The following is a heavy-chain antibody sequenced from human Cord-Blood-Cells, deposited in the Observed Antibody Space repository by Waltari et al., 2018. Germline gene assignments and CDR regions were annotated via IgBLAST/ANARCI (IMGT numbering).Heavy chain of an antibody. CDR1: GFTFSSYS. CDR2: MSSSSSYI. Sequence: EVQLVESGGGLVKPGGSLRLSCAASGFTFSSYSMNWVRQAPGKGLEWVSSMSSSSSYIYYADSVKGRFTISRDNAKNSLYLQMNSLRAEDTAVYYCARDLELGNWFDPWGQGTLVTVSS. V-gene: IGHV3-21*01. J-gene: IGHJ5*02. CDR3: ARDLELGNWFDP. D-gene: IGHD7-27*01.